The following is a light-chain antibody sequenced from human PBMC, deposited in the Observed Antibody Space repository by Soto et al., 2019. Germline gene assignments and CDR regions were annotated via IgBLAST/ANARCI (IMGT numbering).Light chain of an antibody. J-gene: IGLJ3*02. CDR3: SSYTSTSTLV. V-gene: IGLV2-14*01. CDR1: SSDVGDYNY. CDR2: EVS. Sequence: QSVLTQPASVSGSPGQSITISCTGTSSDVGDYNYVSWCQQHPGKAPKLIIYEVSNRPSGVSNRFSGSKSGNTASLTISGLQAEDEADYYCSSYTSTSTLVFGGGTKLTVL.